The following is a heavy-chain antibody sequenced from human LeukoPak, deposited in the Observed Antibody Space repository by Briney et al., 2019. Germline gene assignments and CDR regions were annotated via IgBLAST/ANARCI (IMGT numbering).Heavy chain of an antibody. V-gene: IGHV3-64D*09. Sequence: GGSLRLSCSASGFTFSSYAMHWVRQAPGKGLEYVSAVSSNGGSTYYADSVKGRFTISRDNSKNTLYLQMSSLRAEDTAVYYCVKGYDSSGPAYYFDYWGQGTLVTVSS. CDR2: VSSNGGST. CDR1: GFTFSSYA. D-gene: IGHD3-22*01. CDR3: VKGYDSSGPAYYFDY. J-gene: IGHJ4*02.